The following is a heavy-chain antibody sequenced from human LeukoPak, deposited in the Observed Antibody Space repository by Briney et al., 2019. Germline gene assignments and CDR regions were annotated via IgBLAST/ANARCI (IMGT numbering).Heavy chain of an antibody. D-gene: IGHD6-19*01. CDR2: ISPSSGAT. J-gene: IGHJ4*02. Sequence: ASVKASCKASGYTFTGYSLHWVRQAPGQGLEWMGWISPSSGATNYAQRFQGRVTFTRDTSINTAYMELSSLRSDDTAVYYCASGEQWPGYWGQGSLVTVSS. CDR1: GYTFTGYS. CDR3: ASGEQWPGY. V-gene: IGHV1-2*02.